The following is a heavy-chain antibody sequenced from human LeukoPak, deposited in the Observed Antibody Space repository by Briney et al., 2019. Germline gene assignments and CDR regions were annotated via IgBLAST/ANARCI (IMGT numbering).Heavy chain of an antibody. V-gene: IGHV1-18*01. CDR2: ISAYNGNT. CDR1: GYTFTSYG. Sequence: RASVKVSCTASGYTFTSYGISWVRQAPGQGLEWMGWISAYNGNTNYAQKLQGRVTMTTDTSTSTAYMELRSLRSDDTAVYYCARGEPPRGYSYGYDYWGQGTLVTVSS. CDR3: ARGEPPRGYSYGYDY. D-gene: IGHD5-18*01. J-gene: IGHJ4*02.